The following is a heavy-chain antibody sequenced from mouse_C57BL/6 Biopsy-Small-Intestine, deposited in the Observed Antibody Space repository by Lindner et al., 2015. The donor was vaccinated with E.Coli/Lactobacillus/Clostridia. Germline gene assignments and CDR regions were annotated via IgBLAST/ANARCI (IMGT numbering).Heavy chain of an antibody. D-gene: IGHD2-5*01. CDR2: IYPGDGDT. V-gene: IGHV1-80*01. CDR1: GYAFSSYW. CDR3: AREASNYVGGYYAMDY. J-gene: IGHJ4*01. Sequence: VQLQESGAELVKPGASVKISCKASGYAFSSYWMNWVKQRPGKGLEWIGQIYPGDGDTNYNGKFKDKATLTADKSSSTAYMQLSSLTSEDSAVYFCAREASNYVGGYYAMDYWGQGTSVTVSS.